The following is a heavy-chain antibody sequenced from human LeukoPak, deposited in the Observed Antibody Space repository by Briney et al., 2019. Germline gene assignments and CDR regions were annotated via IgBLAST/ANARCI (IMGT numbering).Heavy chain of an antibody. CDR3: ARGDAYCGGDCYENWFDP. CDR2: IYYSGST. J-gene: IGHJ5*02. D-gene: IGHD2-21*02. V-gene: IGHV4-31*03. Sequence: PSQTLSLTCTVSGVSISSGGYYWSWIRQHPGKRLEWIGYIYYSGSTYYNPSLKSRVTISVDTSKNQFSLKLSSVTAADTAVYYCARGDAYCGGDCYENWFDPWGQGTLVTVSS. CDR1: GVSISSGGYY.